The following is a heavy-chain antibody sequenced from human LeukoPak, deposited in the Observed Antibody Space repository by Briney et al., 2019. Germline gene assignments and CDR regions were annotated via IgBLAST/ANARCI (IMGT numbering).Heavy chain of an antibody. Sequence: GGSLRLSCAASGFTFSSYSMNWVRQAPGKGLEWVSYISSSGSTIYYADSVKGRFTISRDNAKNSLYLQMNSLRAEDTAVYYCARDDTIFGVAPPSHPWGQGTLVTVSS. D-gene: IGHD3-3*01. CDR3: ARDDTIFGVAPPSHP. V-gene: IGHV3-48*04. CDR1: GFTFSSYS. J-gene: IGHJ5*02. CDR2: ISSSGSTI.